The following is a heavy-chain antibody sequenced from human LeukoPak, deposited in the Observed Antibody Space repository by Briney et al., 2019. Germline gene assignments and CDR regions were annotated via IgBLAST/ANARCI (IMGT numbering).Heavy chain of an antibody. CDR2: IYYSGST. CDR3: ARESGEDDFWSGSHEYYXYGMDV. V-gene: IGHV4-31*03. J-gene: IGHJ6*02. CDR1: GGPISSGGYY. Sequence: SQTLSLTCTVSGGPISSGGYYWSWIRQHPGKGLEWIGYIYYSGSTYYNPSLKSRVTISVDTSKNQFSLKLSSVTAADTAVYYCARESGEDDFWSGSHEYYXYGMDVWGQGTTVTVSS. D-gene: IGHD3-3*01.